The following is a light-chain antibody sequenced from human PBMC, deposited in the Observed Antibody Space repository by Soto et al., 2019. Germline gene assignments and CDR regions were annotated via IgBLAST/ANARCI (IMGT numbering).Light chain of an antibody. CDR2: KAS. V-gene: IGKV1-5*03. Sequence: IQMPSCPTTLSASVGDRVTITCRASQSISSWLAWYQQKPGKAPKLLIYKASSLESGVPSRFSGSGSGTEFTLTISSLQPDDFATYYCQQYNSYSPLTFGGGTKVDI. CDR1: QSISSW. J-gene: IGKJ4*01. CDR3: QQYNSYSPLT.